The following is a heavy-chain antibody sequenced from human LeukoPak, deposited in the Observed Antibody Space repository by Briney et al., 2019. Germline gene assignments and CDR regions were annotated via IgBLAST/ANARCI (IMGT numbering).Heavy chain of an antibody. J-gene: IGHJ5*02. Sequence: ASVKVSCKASGGTFSSYAISWVRQAPGQGLEWMGGIIPIFGTENYAQKFQGRVTIATDESTSTAYMELSSLRAEDTAVYYCARGGYCTNGVCYIPWFDPWGQGTLVTVSS. D-gene: IGHD2-8*01. CDR1: GGTFSSYA. CDR3: ARGGYCTNGVCYIPWFDP. V-gene: IGHV1-69*05. CDR2: IIPIFGTE.